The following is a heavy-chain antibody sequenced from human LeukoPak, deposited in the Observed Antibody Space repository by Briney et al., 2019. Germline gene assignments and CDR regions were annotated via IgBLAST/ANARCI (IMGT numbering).Heavy chain of an antibody. Sequence: SETLSLTCTVSGGSISSYYWSWIRQPPGKGLEWIGYIYYSGSTNYNPSLKSRVTISVDTSKNQFSLKLSSVTAADTAVYYCARSMTTVTTWYYYYGMDVWGQGTTVTVSS. D-gene: IGHD4-17*01. CDR2: IYYSGST. CDR1: GGSISSYY. J-gene: IGHJ6*02. CDR3: ARSMTTVTTWYYYYGMDV. V-gene: IGHV4-59*01.